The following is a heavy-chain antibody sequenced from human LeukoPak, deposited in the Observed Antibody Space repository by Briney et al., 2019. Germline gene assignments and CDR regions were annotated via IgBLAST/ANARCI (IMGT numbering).Heavy chain of an antibody. CDR1: GSTFSSFA. Sequence: GGSRRPSCAASGSTFSSFAMSWVRQPPGKGLGWVSANIVSGGTTKYTDSVKGRFTISRDNAKNSLYLQTNSLRAEGPAVNYCARDLGGYGDEPGGFGYWGQGTLVTVSS. V-gene: IGHV3-48*03. CDR3: ARDLGGYGDEPGGFGY. CDR2: NIVSGGTT. D-gene: IGHD4-17*01. J-gene: IGHJ4*02.